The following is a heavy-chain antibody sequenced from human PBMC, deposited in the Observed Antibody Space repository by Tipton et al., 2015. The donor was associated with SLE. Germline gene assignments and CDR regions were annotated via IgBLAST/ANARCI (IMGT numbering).Heavy chain of an antibody. Sequence: TLSLTCAVYGGSFSAYYWTWIRQPPGKGLEWIGEINHSGSTNYNPSLKSRVTISVDTSKNQFSLKLSSVTAADTAVYYCARGPRWFDPWGQGTLVTVSS. CDR1: GGSFSAYY. CDR3: ARGPRWFDP. V-gene: IGHV4-34*01. J-gene: IGHJ5*02. CDR2: INHSGST.